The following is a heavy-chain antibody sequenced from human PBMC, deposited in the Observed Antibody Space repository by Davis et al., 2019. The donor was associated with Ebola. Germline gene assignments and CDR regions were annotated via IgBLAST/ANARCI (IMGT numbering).Heavy chain of an antibody. CDR1: GGSISSYY. Sequence: GSLRLSCTVSGGSISSYYWSWIRQPPGKGLEWIGYIYYSGSTNYNPSLKSRVTISVDTSKNQFSLKLSSVTAADTAVYYCARDFTGVVGATPTTFDYWGQGTLVTVSS. CDR3: ARDFTGVVGATPTTFDY. V-gene: IGHV4-59*12. CDR2: IYYSGST. D-gene: IGHD1-26*01. J-gene: IGHJ4*02.